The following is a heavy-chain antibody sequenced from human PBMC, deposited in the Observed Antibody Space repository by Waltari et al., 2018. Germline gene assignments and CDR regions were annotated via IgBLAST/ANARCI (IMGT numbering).Heavy chain of an antibody. J-gene: IGHJ4*02. Sequence: EVQLVESGGGLVQPGGSRRRCCAALGFKFSDYEMNWVRQAPGKGWEWVSYIGSTGDVIYYADSVKGRFTISRDNAKNSLFLHLSSLTGEDTAVYYCVRRLRWSRAYWGQGTPVTVSS. V-gene: IGHV3-48*03. D-gene: IGHD4-17*01. CDR2: IGSTGDVI. CDR1: GFKFSDYE. CDR3: VRRLRWSRAY.